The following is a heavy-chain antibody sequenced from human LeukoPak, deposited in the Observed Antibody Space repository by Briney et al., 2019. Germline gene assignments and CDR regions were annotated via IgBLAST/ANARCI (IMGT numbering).Heavy chain of an antibody. CDR2: IFPSGGEI. CDR3: ATYRQVLLPFES. Sequence: GGSLRLSCAASGFTFSTFAMIWVRQPPGKGLEWVSSIFPSGGEIHYVDSVRGRFTISRDNSKSILSLQMNSLIAEGTAIYYCATYRQVLLPFESWGQGTLVTVSS. D-gene: IGHD5-18*01. J-gene: IGHJ4*02. CDR1: GFTFSTFA. V-gene: IGHV3-23*01.